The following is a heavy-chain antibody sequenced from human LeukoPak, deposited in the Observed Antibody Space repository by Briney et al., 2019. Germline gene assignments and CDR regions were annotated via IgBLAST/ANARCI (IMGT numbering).Heavy chain of an antibody. J-gene: IGHJ4*02. Sequence: RTGGSLRLSCAASGFTFCSYNMNWVRQAPGKGLEWVSAISGSGGSTYYADSVKGRFTISRDNSKNTLYLQMNSLRAEDTAVYYCAKDRWLVGFFDYWGQGTLVTVSS. CDR1: GFTFCSYN. CDR3: AKDRWLVGFFDY. CDR2: ISGSGGST. V-gene: IGHV3-23*01. D-gene: IGHD6-19*01.